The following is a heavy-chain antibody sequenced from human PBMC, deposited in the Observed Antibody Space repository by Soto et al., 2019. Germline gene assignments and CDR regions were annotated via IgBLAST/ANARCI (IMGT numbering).Heavy chain of an antibody. D-gene: IGHD5-18*01. V-gene: IGHV3-48*02. CDR2: ISSSSSTI. CDR1: GITFSTYS. Sequence: PGGSLSLSCAASGITFSTYSMNWVRQAPGKGLEWVSYISSSSSTIYYADSVKGRFTISRDNAKNSLYLQMNSLRDEDTAVYYCARTLTQLWDHNWFDPWGQGTLVTVSS. CDR3: ARTLTQLWDHNWFDP. J-gene: IGHJ5*02.